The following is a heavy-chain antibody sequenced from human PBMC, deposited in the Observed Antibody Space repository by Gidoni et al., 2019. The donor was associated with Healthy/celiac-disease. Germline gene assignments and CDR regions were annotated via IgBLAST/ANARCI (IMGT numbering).Heavy chain of an antibody. V-gene: IGHV1-8*01. J-gene: IGHJ6*02. D-gene: IGHD3-3*01. Sequence: QVQLVQSGAEVKKPGASVTVSCKASGYTFTSYDINWVRQATGQGLEWMGWMNPNSGNTGYAQKFQGRVTMTRNTSISTAYMELSSLRSEDTAVYYCAREKGSPTIFGVDLYYYYYGMDVWGQGTTVTVSS. CDR2: MNPNSGNT. CDR3: AREKGSPTIFGVDLYYYYYGMDV. CDR1: GYTFTSYD.